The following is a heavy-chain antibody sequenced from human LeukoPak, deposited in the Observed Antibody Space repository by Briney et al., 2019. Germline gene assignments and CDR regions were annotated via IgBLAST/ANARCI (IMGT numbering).Heavy chain of an antibody. CDR2: INSDGTST. V-gene: IGHV3-74*01. Sequence: GGSLRLSCAASGFTFITYWMHWVRQAPGKGLVWVSRINSDGTSTTYADSVKGRFTISRDNAKNTLYLQMNSLRADDTAMYYCARDTGYSDYDYWGQGTLVTVSS. J-gene: IGHJ4*02. D-gene: IGHD5-24*01. CDR3: ARDTGYSDYDY. CDR1: GFTFITYW.